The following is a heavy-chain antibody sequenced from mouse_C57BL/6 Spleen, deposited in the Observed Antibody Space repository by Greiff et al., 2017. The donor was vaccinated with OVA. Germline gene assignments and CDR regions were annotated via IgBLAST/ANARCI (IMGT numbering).Heavy chain of an antibody. J-gene: IGHJ4*01. V-gene: IGHV3-6*01. CDR1: GYSITSGYY. D-gene: IGHD3-3*01. Sequence: EVKLMESGPGLVKPSQSLSLTCSVTGYSITSGYYWNWIRQFPGNKLEWMGYISYDGSNNYNPSLKNRISITRDTSKNQFFLKLNSVTTEDTATYYCARKGQAGAMDYWGQGTSVTVSS. CDR2: ISYDGSN. CDR3: ARKGQAGAMDY.